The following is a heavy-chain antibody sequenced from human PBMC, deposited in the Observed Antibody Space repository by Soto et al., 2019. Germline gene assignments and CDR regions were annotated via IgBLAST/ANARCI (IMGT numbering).Heavy chain of an antibody. CDR1: GFTFSSFA. J-gene: IGHJ4*02. CDR2: INKSGGST. D-gene: IGHD1-1*01. Sequence: LRLSCAASGFTFSSFAMSWVRQAPGKGLEWVSTINKSGGSTYYADSVKGRFTISRDNSKNMLFLQINGLRAEDTAVYYCAKDPHTTGTTFDYWGRGTLLTVSS. CDR3: AKDPHTTGTTFDY. V-gene: IGHV3-23*01.